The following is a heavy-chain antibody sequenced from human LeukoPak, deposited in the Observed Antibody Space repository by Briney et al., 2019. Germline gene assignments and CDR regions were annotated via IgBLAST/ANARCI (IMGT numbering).Heavy chain of an antibody. CDR3: ARDGSPNYGYYAFFDN. D-gene: IGHD1-26*01. CDR1: GFTLSGHS. Sequence: GGSLRLSCATSGFTLSGHSMSWVRQAPGKGLEWVSSITSTGTHTYYADSVKGRFTISRDNAKNSLILQTSSLTVADTGIYYCARDGSPNYGYYAFFDNWGRGTLVTVSS. V-gene: IGHV3-21*01. J-gene: IGHJ4*02. CDR2: ITSTGTHT.